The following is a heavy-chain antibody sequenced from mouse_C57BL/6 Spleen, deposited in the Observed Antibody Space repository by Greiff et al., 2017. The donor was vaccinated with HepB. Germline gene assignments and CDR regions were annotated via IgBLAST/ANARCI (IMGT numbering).Heavy chain of an antibody. CDR1: GFNIKDDY. Sequence: EVQLQQSGAELVRPGASVKLSCTASGFNIKDDYMHWVKQRPEQGLEWIGWIDPENGDTEYASKFQGKATITADTSSNTAYLQLSSLTSEDTAVYYGTSTMVTTEDNFDYWGQGTTLTVSS. CDR3: TSTMVTTEDNFDY. D-gene: IGHD2-2*01. V-gene: IGHV14-4*01. J-gene: IGHJ2*01. CDR2: IDPENGDT.